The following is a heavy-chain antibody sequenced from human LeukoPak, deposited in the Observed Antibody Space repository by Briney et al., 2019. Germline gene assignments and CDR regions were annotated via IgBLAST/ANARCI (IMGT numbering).Heavy chain of an antibody. CDR3: ARASRELFTGFDY. Sequence: GASVKVSCKASGYTFTSYGISWVRQAPGQGLEWMGWINPNSGGTNYAQKFQGRVTMTRDTSISTAYMELSRLRSDDTAVYYCARASRELFTGFDYWGQGTLVTVSS. CDR2: INPNSGGT. CDR1: GYTFTSYG. J-gene: IGHJ4*02. V-gene: IGHV1-2*02. D-gene: IGHD1-26*01.